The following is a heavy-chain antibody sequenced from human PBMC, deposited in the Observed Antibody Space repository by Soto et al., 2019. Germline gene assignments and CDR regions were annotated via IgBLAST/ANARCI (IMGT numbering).Heavy chain of an antibody. J-gene: IGHJ4*02. Sequence: QVKLQESGPGLVKPSETLSLTCTVSGGSISSYYWSWIRQPPGKGLEWIGYIDYSGSTNYNPSLKRRVTISVDTAKNQFSLKLSSVTDADTAVYYCARRWGRTFDYWGQGTLVTVSS. CDR1: GGSISSYY. V-gene: IGHV4-59*08. CDR2: IDYSGST. D-gene: IGHD7-27*01. CDR3: ARRWGRTFDY.